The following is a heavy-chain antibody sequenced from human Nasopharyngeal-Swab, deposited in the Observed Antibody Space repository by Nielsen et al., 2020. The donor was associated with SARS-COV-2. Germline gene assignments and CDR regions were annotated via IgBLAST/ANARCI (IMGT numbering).Heavy chain of an antibody. CDR2: IYPGGSDT. CDR1: GYSFTSYW. D-gene: IGHD6-13*01. V-gene: IGHV5-51*01. J-gene: IGHJ6*03. CDR3: ARLWKEGYYYYYMDV. Sequence: GGSLRLSCKGSGYSFTSYWIGWVRQMPGKGLEWMGIIYPGGSDTRYSPSFQGQVTISADKSISTAYLQWSSLKASDTAMYYCARLWKEGYYYYYMDVWGKGTTVTVSS.